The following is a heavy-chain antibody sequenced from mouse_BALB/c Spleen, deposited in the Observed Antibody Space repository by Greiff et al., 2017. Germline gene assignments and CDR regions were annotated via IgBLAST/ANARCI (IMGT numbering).Heavy chain of an antibody. Sequence: DVKLQESGGGLVKPGGSLKLSCAASGFTFSSYAMSWVRQTPEKRLEWVATISSGGSYTYYPDSVKGRFTISRDNAKNTLYLQMSSLRSEDTAMYYCASLVCQKYAMDYWGQGTSVTVSS. CDR3: ASLVCQKYAMDY. CDR2: ISSGGSYT. D-gene: IGHD2-10*02. V-gene: IGHV5-9-3*01. CDR1: GFTFSSYA. J-gene: IGHJ4*01.